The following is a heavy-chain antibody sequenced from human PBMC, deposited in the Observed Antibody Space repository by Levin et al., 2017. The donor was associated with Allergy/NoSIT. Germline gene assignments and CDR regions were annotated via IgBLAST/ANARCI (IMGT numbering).Heavy chain of an antibody. CDR1: GFIFSSSA. CDR2: IVDSGAST. CDR3: TKDDLFARGATYRYSGFDS. D-gene: IGHD3-10*01. J-gene: IGHJ4*02. Sequence: LSLTCAASGFIFSSSALSWVRQAPGKGLEWVSGIVDSGASTYYADSVKGRFTISRDNSKNTLYLQMNSLRAEDTAMYYCTKDDLFARGATYRYSGFDSWGQGTLVTVSS. V-gene: IGHV3-23*01.